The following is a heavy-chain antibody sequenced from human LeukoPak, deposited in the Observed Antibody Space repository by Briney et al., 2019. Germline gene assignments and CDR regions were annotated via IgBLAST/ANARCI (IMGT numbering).Heavy chain of an antibody. D-gene: IGHD2-2*01. J-gene: IGHJ4*02. CDR3: ARAPVAGYCSSTSCYWPDAEYYFDY. V-gene: IGHV1-2*02. Sequence: ASVKVSCKASGYTFTGYYMHWVRQAPGQGLEWMGWINPNSGGTNYAQKFQGRVTMTRDTSISTAYMELSRLRSDDTAVYYCARAPVAGYCSSTSCYWPDAEYYFDYWGQGTLVTVSS. CDR2: INPNSGGT. CDR1: GYTFTGYY.